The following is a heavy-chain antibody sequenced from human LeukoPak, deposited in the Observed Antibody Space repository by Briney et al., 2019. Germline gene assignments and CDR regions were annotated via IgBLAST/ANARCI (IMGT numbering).Heavy chain of an antibody. CDR2: IFYSGGT. D-gene: IGHD4-11*01. CDR1: GGSISSRNYY. Sequence: PSETLSLTCTVSGGSISSRNYYWGWIPQPPGKGLEWIGSIFYSGGTYYNPSLKSRVTTSVDTSKNQFSLKLSSVTAADTAVYYCHVTTVQWGIDYWGQGTLVTVSS. J-gene: IGHJ4*02. V-gene: IGHV4-39*01. CDR3: HVTTVQWGIDY.